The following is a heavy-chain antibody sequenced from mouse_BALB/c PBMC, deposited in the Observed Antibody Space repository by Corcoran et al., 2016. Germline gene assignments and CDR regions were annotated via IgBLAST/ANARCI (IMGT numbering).Heavy chain of an antibody. CDR2: INPNNGGT. CDR1: GYTFTDYN. V-gene: IGHV1-18*01. J-gene: IGHJ3*01. Sequence: EVLLQQSGPELVKPGASVKMPCKASGYTFTDYNMDWVKQSHGKSLEWIGDINPNNGGTIYNQKFKGKATLTVDKSSSTAYMELRSLTSEDTAVYYCARGNELGRFAYWGQGTLVTVSA. CDR3: ARGNELGRFAY. D-gene: IGHD4-1*01.